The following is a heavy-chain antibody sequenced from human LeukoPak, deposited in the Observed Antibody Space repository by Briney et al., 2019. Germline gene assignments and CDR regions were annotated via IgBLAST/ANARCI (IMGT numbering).Heavy chain of an antibody. CDR2: INHSGST. D-gene: IGHD3-9*01. CDR1: GGSFSGYY. V-gene: IGHV4-34*01. J-gene: IGHJ4*02. Sequence: SETLSLTCAVYGGSFSGYYWSLIRQPPGKGLEWIGEINHSGSTNYNPSLKSRVTISVDTSKNQFSLKLSSVTAADTAVYYCAAHLRYFDWLPLEYWGQGTLVTVSS. CDR3: AAHLRYFDWLPLEY.